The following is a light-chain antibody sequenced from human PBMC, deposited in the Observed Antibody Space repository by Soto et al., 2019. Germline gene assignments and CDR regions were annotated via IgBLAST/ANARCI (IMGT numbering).Light chain of an antibody. CDR1: QSLSSY. J-gene: IGKJ1*01. Sequence: EIVLTQSPGTLSLSPGERATLSCRASQSLSSYLAWYQHKPGQAPRLLIDGASSRATGIPDRFSGSGSGTDFPLTISRLEPEDFAVYYCQQYVSSPRTFGQGTKVEIK. CDR3: QQYVSSPRT. V-gene: IGKV3-20*01. CDR2: GAS.